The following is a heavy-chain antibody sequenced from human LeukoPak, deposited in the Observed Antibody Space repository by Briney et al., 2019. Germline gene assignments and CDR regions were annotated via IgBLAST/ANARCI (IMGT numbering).Heavy chain of an antibody. CDR3: ARDPYDYVWGSYRPKYYFDY. D-gene: IGHD3-16*02. J-gene: IGHJ4*02. Sequence: SGTLSLTCAVSGGSISSSNWWSWVRQPPGKGLEWIGEIYHSGSTNYNPSLKSRVTISVDKSKNQFSLKLSSVTAADTAVYYCARDPYDYVWGSYRPKYYFDYWGQGTLVTVSS. CDR1: GGSISSSNW. CDR2: IYHSGST. V-gene: IGHV4-4*02.